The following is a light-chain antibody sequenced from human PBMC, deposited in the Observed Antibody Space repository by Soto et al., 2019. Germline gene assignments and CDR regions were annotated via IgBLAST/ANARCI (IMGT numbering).Light chain of an antibody. CDR2: DAS. CDR1: KSVSSY. V-gene: IGKV3-11*01. J-gene: IGKJ4*01. Sequence: EIVLTQSPATLPLSPRERATLSCRASKSVSSYLAWYQQKPRQAPRLLIYDASNRATGIPARFSGSGSGTDFTLNISSLEPEDVAVYYCPQRSNWPPLTFGGGTKVEIK. CDR3: PQRSNWPPLT.